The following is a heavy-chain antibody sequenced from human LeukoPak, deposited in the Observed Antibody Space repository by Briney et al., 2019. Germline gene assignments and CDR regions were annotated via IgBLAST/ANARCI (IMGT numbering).Heavy chain of an antibody. CDR1: GFTFSDYY. Sequence: GGSLRLSCAASGFTFSDYYMSWIRQAPGKGLEWVSYISSSGSTIYYADSVKGRFTISRDNAKNSLYLQMNSLRAEDMAVYYCARSPRNSPYYYGSGSYLWFDPWGQGTLVTVSS. J-gene: IGHJ5*02. V-gene: IGHV3-11*01. CDR2: ISSSGSTI. CDR3: ARSPRNSPYYYGSGSYLWFDP. D-gene: IGHD3-10*01.